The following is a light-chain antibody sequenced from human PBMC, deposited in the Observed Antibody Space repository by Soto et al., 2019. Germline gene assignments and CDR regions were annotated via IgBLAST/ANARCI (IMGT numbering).Light chain of an antibody. Sequence: QSVLTQPPSVSGAPGQRVTISCTGSSSNIGAGYDVHWYQQLPGKAPKLRLYGNSYRPSGVPDRFSGSKSGTSASLAITGLQADDEADYYCQSFDSSLRGVFGTGTKLTAL. CDR3: QSFDSSLRGV. V-gene: IGLV1-40*01. J-gene: IGLJ1*01. CDR2: GNS. CDR1: SSNIGAGYD.